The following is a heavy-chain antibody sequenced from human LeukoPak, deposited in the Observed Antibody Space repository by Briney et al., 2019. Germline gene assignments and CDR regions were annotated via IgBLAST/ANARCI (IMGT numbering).Heavy chain of an antibody. Sequence: GGSLRLSCAASGFTFSSYGMHWVRQAPGKGLEWVALIWYDGSNKYYADSVKGRLTISRDNSKNALYLQMNSLRAEDTAVYYCAREGPRGNSQFDYWGQGTLVTVSS. J-gene: IGHJ4*02. CDR2: IWYDGSNK. CDR3: AREGPRGNSQFDY. D-gene: IGHD2/OR15-2a*01. V-gene: IGHV3-33*01. CDR1: GFTFSSYG.